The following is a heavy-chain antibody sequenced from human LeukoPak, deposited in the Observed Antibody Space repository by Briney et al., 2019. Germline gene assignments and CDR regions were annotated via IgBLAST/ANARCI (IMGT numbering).Heavy chain of an antibody. CDR3: TRLHWGSGGSGSSDY. CDR2: IYYSGST. Sequence: SETLSLTCSVSGGSFSSTSYYWGWVRQPPGKGLEWIGSIYYSGSTYYNPSLKSRVTISVDTSKNQFSLKLSSVTAADTAVYFCTRLHWGSGGSGSSDYWGQGTLVTVSS. V-gene: IGHV4-39*01. J-gene: IGHJ4*02. CDR1: GGSFSSTSYY. D-gene: IGHD7-27*01.